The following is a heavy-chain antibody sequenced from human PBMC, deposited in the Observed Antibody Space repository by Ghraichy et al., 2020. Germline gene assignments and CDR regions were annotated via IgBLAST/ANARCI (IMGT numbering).Heavy chain of an antibody. CDR3: ARDLGNDSSGPYWYFDL. D-gene: IGHD3-22*01. CDR1: GGSISSYY. CDR2: IYYSGST. J-gene: IGHJ2*01. V-gene: IGHV4-59*01. Sequence: SETLSLTCTVSGGSISSYYWSWIRQPPGKGLEWIGYIYYSGSTNYNPSLKSRVTISVDTSKNQFSLKLSSVTAADTAVYYCARDLGNDSSGPYWYFDLWGRGTLVTVSS.